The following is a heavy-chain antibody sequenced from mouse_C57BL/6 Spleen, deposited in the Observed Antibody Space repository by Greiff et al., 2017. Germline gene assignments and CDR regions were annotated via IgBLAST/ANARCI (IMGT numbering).Heavy chain of an antibody. CDR2: INPNNGGT. CDR3: ARRELPGFAY. V-gene: IGHV1-26*01. Sequence: EVQLQQSGPELVKPGASVKISCKASGYTFTDYYMNWVKQSHGKSLEWIGDINPNNGGTSYNQKFKGKATLTVDKSSSTAYMELRSLTSEDSAVYYCARRELPGFAYWGQGTLVTVSA. CDR1: GYTFTDYY. J-gene: IGHJ3*01.